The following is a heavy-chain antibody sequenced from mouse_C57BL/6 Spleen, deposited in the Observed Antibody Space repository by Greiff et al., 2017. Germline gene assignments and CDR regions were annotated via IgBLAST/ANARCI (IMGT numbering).Heavy chain of an antibody. CDR1: GYSITSGYY. CDR3: AREEAISGAMDY. V-gene: IGHV3-6*01. J-gene: IGHJ4*01. CDR2: ISYDGSN. Sequence: ESGPGLVKPSQSLSLTCSVTGYSITSGYYWNWIRQFPGNKLEWMGYISYDGSNNYNPSLKNRISITRDTSKNQFFLKLNSVTTEDTATXYCAREEAISGAMDYWGQGTSVTVSS. D-gene: IGHD1-1*01.